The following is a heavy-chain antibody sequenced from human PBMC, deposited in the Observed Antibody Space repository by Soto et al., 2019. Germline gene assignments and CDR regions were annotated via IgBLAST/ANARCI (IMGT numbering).Heavy chain of an antibody. Sequence: PSETLSLTCTVSGGSISSYYWSWIRQPAGKGLEWIGRIYTSGSTNYNPSLKSRVTMSVDTSKNQFSLKLSSVTAADTAVYYCARDSPAGTVDYFQHWGQGTLVTSPQ. CDR3: ARDSPAGTVDYFQH. V-gene: IGHV4-4*07. J-gene: IGHJ1*01. D-gene: IGHD6-13*01. CDR1: GGSISSYY. CDR2: IYTSGST.